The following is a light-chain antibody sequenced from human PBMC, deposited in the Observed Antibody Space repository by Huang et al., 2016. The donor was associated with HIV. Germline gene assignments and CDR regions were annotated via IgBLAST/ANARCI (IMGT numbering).Light chain of an antibody. CDR3: QQYFTTPPWT. CDR1: QPISNS. J-gene: IGKJ2*01. CDR2: AAS. Sequence: DIQMTQSPFSLSASIGDRVTITCRASQPISNSLAWYQQKPGQAPKLRLYAASRLKSGVPSRFSGSGSGTTYTLTISSLRPEDFATYYCQQYFTTPPWTFGQGTKLEIK. V-gene: IGKV1-NL1*01.